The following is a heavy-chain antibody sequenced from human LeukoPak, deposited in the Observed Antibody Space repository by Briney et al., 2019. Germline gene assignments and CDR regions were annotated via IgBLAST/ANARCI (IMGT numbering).Heavy chain of an antibody. CDR3: AGSVEMATIMFDY. CDR1: GFSVSSNY. V-gene: IGHV3-53*01. D-gene: IGHD5-24*01. CDR2: IYSGGST. Sequence: GGSLRLSCAASGFSVSSNYVSWVRQAPGKGLEWVSVIYSGGSTYYADSVKGRFTISRDNSKNTLYLQMNSLRDEDTAVYYCAGSVEMATIMFDYWGQGTLVTVSS. J-gene: IGHJ4*02.